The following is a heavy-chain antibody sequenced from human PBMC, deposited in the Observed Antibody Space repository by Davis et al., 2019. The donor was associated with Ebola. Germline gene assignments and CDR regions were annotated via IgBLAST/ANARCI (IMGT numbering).Heavy chain of an antibody. CDR2: IHYSGRT. D-gene: IGHD3-16*01. J-gene: IGHJ3*02. CDR1: GGSISSYY. V-gene: IGHV4-59*08. Sequence: MPSETLSLTCSVSGGSISSYYWSWIRQPPGKGLEWIGYIHYSGRTNYNPSLKSRFTISVDTSKNQFSLKLNSVTAADTAVYYCARVKGGGGAALDIWGQGTGVTVSS. CDR3: ARVKGGGGAALDI.